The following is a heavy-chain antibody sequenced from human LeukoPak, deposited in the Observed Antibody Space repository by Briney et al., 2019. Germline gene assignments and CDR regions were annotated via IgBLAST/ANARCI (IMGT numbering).Heavy chain of an antibody. J-gene: IGHJ4*02. CDR2: IRYDGSNK. Sequence: PGGSLRLSCAASGFTFSSYGMHWVRQAPGKGLEWVAFIRYDGSNKYYADSVKGRFTISRDNSKNTLYLQMNSLRAEDTAVFYCAKDGDCTGLSCFDYWGQGTLVTVSS. CDR3: AKDGDCTGLSCFDY. CDR1: GFTFSSYG. V-gene: IGHV3-30*02. D-gene: IGHD2-8*02.